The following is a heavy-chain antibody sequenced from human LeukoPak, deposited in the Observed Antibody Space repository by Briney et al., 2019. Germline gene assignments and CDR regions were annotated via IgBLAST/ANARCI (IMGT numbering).Heavy chain of an antibody. CDR2: IIPILGIA. CDR3: AREVVVTAPFDY. J-gene: IGHJ4*02. CDR1: GGTFSSYA. V-gene: IGHV1-69*04. D-gene: IGHD2-21*02. Sequence: ASVKVSCKASGGTFSSYAISWVRQVPGQGLEWMGRIIPILGIANYAQKFQGRVTITADKSTSTAYMELSSLRSEDTAVYYCAREVVVTAPFDYWGQGTLVTVSS.